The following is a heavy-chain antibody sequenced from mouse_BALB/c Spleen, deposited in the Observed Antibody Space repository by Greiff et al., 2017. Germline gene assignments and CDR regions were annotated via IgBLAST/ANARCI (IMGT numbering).Heavy chain of an antibody. CDR1: GFTFSSYT. Sequence: DVKLVESGGGLVQPGGSLKLSCAASGFTFSSYTMSWVRQTPEKRLEWVAYISNGGGSTYYPDSVKGRFTISRDNARNILYLQMSSLRSEDTAMYYCARGGRGDYDSYYYAMDYWGQGTSVTVSS. D-gene: IGHD2-4*01. J-gene: IGHJ4*01. V-gene: IGHV5-12-2*01. CDR3: ARGGRGDYDSYYYAMDY. CDR2: ISNGGGST.